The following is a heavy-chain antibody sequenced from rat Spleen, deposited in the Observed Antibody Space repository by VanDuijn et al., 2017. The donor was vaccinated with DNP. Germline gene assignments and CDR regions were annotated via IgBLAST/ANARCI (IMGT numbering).Heavy chain of an antibody. CDR3: ARWTRYFDY. V-gene: IGHV3-1*01. Sequence: EVQLQESGPGLVKPSQSLSLTCSVTGYSVTNHYWGWIRKFPGNKMEWIGHISYSGSTNYNPSLKSRISITRDTSKNLFFLHLNSVTTEDTATYYCARWTRYFDYWGQGVMVTVSS. J-gene: IGHJ2*01. CDR1: GYSVTNHY. CDR2: ISYSGST. D-gene: IGHD1-7*01.